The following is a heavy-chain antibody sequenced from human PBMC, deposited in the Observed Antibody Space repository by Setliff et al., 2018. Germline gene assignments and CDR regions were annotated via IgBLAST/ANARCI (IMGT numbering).Heavy chain of an antibody. V-gene: IGHV1-69*08. CDR1: GGSFSSFS. CDR2: IMPIFGST. J-gene: IGHJ5*02. Sequence: ASVKVSCRAAGGSFSSFSIHWVRQAPGQGLEGMGRIMPIFGSTNYAQNYQGRVSITADNSTSTAYMDLSILRSEDAAVYYCARARGGMAMANWLDRWGQGTLVTVSS. CDR3: ARARGGMAMANWLDR. D-gene: IGHD5-18*01.